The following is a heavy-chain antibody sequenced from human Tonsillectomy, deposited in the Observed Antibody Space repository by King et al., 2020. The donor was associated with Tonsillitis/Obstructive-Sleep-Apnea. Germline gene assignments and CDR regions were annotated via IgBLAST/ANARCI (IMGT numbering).Heavy chain of an antibody. CDR3: AGQEMQLGTRYFDY. Sequence: QLVQSGAEVKKPGESLKISCKGSGYSFTSYWIGWVRQMPGKGLEWMGISYPGDSDTRYSRSFKGQVNIPADKSINTAYLQGSSLKAPDTAMYYCAGQEMQLGTRYFDYWGQGPLVTVSS. V-gene: IGHV5-51*01. CDR2: SYPGDSDT. J-gene: IGHJ4*02. CDR1: GYSFTSYW. D-gene: IGHD7-27*01.